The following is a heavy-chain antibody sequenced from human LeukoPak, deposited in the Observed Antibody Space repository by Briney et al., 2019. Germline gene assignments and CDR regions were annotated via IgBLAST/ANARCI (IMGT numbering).Heavy chain of an antibody. CDR2: IKQDGSEK. V-gene: IGHV3-7*01. Sequence: GGSLRLPCAASGFTFSSYLMSWVRQAPGKGLEWVANIKQDGSEKYYADSVKGRFTLSRDNAKNSLYLQMNSLGPEDTAVYYCARGPTYDYWGQGTLVTVSS. CDR3: ARGPTYDY. CDR1: GFTFSSYL. J-gene: IGHJ4*02.